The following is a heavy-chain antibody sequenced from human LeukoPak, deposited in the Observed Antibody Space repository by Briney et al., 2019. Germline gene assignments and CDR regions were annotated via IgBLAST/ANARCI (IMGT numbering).Heavy chain of an antibody. D-gene: IGHD3-3*01. J-gene: IGHJ6*02. Sequence: GGSLRLSCAASGFTFSSYEMNWVRQAPGKGLEWVPYVSKSGDSIHYADSVKGRFTISRDNAKNSLYLQMNSLRAEDTAVYYCARDSRYNTHYYYGMDVWGQGTTVTVSS. V-gene: IGHV3-48*03. CDR3: ARDSRYNTHYYYGMDV. CDR2: VSKSGDSI. CDR1: GFTFSSYE.